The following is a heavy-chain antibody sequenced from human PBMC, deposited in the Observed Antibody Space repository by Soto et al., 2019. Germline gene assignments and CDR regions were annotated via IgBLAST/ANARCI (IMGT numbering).Heavy chain of an antibody. J-gene: IGHJ4*02. CDR1: GGSISSSNW. V-gene: IGHV4-4*02. CDR3: ASLIQLWGFDY. CDR2: IYHSGST. Sequence: SETLSLTCAVSGGSISSSNWWSWVRQPPGKGLEWIGEIYHSGSTNYNPSLKSRVTISVDKSTNQFSLKLSSVTAADTAVYYCASLIQLWGFDYWGQGTLVTVSS. D-gene: IGHD5-18*01.